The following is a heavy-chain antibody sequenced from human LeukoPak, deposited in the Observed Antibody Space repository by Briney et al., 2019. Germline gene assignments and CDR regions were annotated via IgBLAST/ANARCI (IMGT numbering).Heavy chain of an antibody. D-gene: IGHD6-19*01. Sequence: GGSLRLSCAASGFTFSSYAMSWVRQAPGKGLEWVSAISGSGGSTYYADSVKGRFTISSDNSKNTLYLQMNSLRAEDTAVYYCAKMVGQWLTLGGYYFDYWGQGTLVTVSS. CDR1: GFTFSSYA. CDR2: ISGSGGST. J-gene: IGHJ4*02. V-gene: IGHV3-23*01. CDR3: AKMVGQWLTLGGYYFDY.